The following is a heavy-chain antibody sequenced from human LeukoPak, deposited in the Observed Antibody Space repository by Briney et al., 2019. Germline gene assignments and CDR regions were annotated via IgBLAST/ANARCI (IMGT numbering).Heavy chain of an antibody. J-gene: IGHJ4*01. CDR3: ASPDFDY. Sequence: GESLKISCKGSGYSFTNYWISWVRQAPGKGLEWVGFIRSKTYGGTTEYAASVKGRFIISRDDSKSTAYLQMNSLKTGDTAVYYCASPDFDYWGQGTLVTVSS. CDR2: IRSKTYGGTT. V-gene: IGHV3-49*02. CDR1: GYSFTNYW.